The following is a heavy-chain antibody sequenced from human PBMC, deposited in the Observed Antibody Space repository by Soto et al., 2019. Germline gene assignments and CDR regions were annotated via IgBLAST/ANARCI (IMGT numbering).Heavy chain of an antibody. D-gene: IGHD5-12*01. CDR1: GFSLSTSGVG. V-gene: IGHV2-5*02. Sequence: QITLKESGPTLVKPTQTLTLTCTFSGFSLSTSGVGVGWIRQPPGKALEWLALIYWDDDKRYSPSLKSRLTITKDTSKNQVVLTMTNMDPVDTATYYCAHRQPVDSGYDRPWMYYFDYWGQGTLVTVSS. CDR3: AHRQPVDSGYDRPWMYYFDY. CDR2: IYWDDDK. J-gene: IGHJ4*02.